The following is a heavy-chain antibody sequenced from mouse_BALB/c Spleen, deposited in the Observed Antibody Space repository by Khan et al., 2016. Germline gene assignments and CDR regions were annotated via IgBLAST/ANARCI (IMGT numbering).Heavy chain of an antibody. CDR1: GYAFTNCL. V-gene: IGHV1-54*01. CDR3: ASQYGSSDVGFAY. CDR2: INPGSGGT. Sequence: QVQLKESGAELVRPGTSVKVSCKASGYAFTNCLIEWVKQRPGQGLEWIGVINPGSGGTNYNERFKGKATLTADNSSSTAYMQLSSLTSDDAAVYLWASQYGSSDVGFAYWGQGTLVTVSA. J-gene: IGHJ3*01. D-gene: IGHD1-1*01.